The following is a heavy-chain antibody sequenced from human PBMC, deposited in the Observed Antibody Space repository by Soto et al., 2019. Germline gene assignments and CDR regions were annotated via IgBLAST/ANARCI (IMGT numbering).Heavy chain of an antibody. Sequence: QVQLVEAGGGLVKPGGSLRLSCAASEFTFSDYYMTWIRQAPGKGLEWVSYISNSGSNIYYADSVKGRFTISRDNAKNSLYLQMNSLRAEDTAVYYCARGLAYGDYGWLDPWGQGTLVTVSP. CDR2: ISNSGSNI. D-gene: IGHD4-17*01. V-gene: IGHV3-11*01. J-gene: IGHJ5*02. CDR1: EFTFSDYY. CDR3: ARGLAYGDYGWLDP.